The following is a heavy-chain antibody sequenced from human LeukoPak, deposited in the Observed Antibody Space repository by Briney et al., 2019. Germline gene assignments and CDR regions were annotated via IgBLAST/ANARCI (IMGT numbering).Heavy chain of an antibody. CDR3: ARDWSGYCSGGSCPYYLDF. Sequence: GASVKVSCKASGYTFTSYGISWVRQAPGQGLEWMGWISIYNGNRNYPQKFQGRVTLTTDTSTSTAYMELRSLTSDDTAVYYCARDWSGYCSGGSCPYYLDFWGQGTLVTVSS. CDR1: GYTFTSYG. CDR2: ISIYNGNR. V-gene: IGHV1-18*04. D-gene: IGHD2-15*01. J-gene: IGHJ4*02.